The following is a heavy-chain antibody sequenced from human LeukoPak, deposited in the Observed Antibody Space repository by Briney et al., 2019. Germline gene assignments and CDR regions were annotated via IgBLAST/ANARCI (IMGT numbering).Heavy chain of an antibody. CDR2: IWYDGSNK. Sequence: GGSLRLSCAASGFTFSSYGMHWVRQAPGKGLEWVAVIWYDGSNKYYADSVKGRFTISRDNAKNSLYLQMNSLRAEDTAVYYCARSKSSGYYNGGYAFDIWGQGTIVTVSS. V-gene: IGHV3-33*01. J-gene: IGHJ3*02. D-gene: IGHD3-22*01. CDR3: ARSKSSGYYNGGYAFDI. CDR1: GFTFSSYG.